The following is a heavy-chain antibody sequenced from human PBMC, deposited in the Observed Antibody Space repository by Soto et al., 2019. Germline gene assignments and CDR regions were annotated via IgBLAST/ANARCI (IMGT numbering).Heavy chain of an antibody. Sequence: GSSVKVSCKASGYTFTSYYMHWVRQAPGQGLEWMGIINPSGGSTSYAQKFQGRVTMTRDTSTSTVYMELSSLRSEDTAVYYCARDSPYDSSGYPQYYFDYWGQGTLVTVSS. J-gene: IGHJ4*02. CDR1: GYTFTSYY. CDR3: ARDSPYDSSGYPQYYFDY. D-gene: IGHD3-22*01. CDR2: INPSGGST. V-gene: IGHV1-46*01.